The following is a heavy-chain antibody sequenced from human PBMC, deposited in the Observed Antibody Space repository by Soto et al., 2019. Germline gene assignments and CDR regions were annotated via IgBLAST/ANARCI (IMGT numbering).Heavy chain of an antibody. CDR2: LSPNGKNQ. Sequence: QPWGSLRLSCAAPGFNFIIDALHWVRQAPGKGLEWVAVLSPNGKNQYYADSVKGRFTISSDTFTSTLFLQMTSLTPEDTAVYYSAGGTDSYYDNTRNLGPGTLLTVSS. V-gene: IGHV3-30*04. J-gene: IGHJ4*02. D-gene: IGHD3-22*01. CDR1: GFNFIIDA. CDR3: AGGTDSYYDNTRN.